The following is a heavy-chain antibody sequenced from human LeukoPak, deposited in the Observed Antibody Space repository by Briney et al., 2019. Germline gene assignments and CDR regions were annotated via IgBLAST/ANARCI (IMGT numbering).Heavy chain of an antibody. CDR2: VYATGTT. CDR1: GGSINSYY. V-gene: IGHV4-59*01. Sequence: SETLSLTCTVSGGSINSYYWSWIRQPPGKGLEWIGYVYATGTTNYNPSLKTRATISIDTSKNQLSLTLTSVTAADTAVYYCARVGSGGAWFDFWGQGTLVSVSS. CDR3: ARVGSGGAWFDF. D-gene: IGHD6-19*01. J-gene: IGHJ4*02.